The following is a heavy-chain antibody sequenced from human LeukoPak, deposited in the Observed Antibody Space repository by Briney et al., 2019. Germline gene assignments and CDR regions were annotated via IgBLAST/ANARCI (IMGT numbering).Heavy chain of an antibody. CDR3: ARSRSGSYFDY. CDR1: GFTFSGYW. J-gene: IGHJ4*02. CDR2: MRQDGSEK. Sequence: GGSLRLSCADSGFTFSGYWMSWFRQAPGKGLEWVAHMRQDGSEKYYVDSVKGRFTISRDNAKNSLYLQMNSLRAEDTAVYYCARSRSGSYFDYWGQGSLVTVSS. V-gene: IGHV3-7*01. D-gene: IGHD5-12*01.